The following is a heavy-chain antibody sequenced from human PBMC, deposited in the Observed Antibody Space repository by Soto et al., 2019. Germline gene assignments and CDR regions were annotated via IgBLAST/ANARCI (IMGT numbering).Heavy chain of an antibody. D-gene: IGHD5-12*01. V-gene: IGHV3-7*05. CDR1: GFTFNNYL. J-gene: IGHJ6*02. CDR2: IKQDGSEK. Sequence: GGSLRLSCAASGFTFNNYLMTWVRQTPGKGLEWVANIKQDGSEKYYVDSVKGRFTISRDNAKTSLYLQMNSLRAEDTAVYYCARDRRGSYDASYYYYGMDVWGQGTTVTVSS. CDR3: ARDRRGSYDASYYYYGMDV.